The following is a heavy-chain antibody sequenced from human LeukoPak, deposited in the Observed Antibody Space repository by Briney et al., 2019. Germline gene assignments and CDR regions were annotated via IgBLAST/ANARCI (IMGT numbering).Heavy chain of an antibody. V-gene: IGHV3-30*18. J-gene: IGHJ6*02. D-gene: IGHD3-3*01. CDR2: ISYDGSNK. CDR3: AKDWKNYDFLPYGMDV. CDR1: GFTFSSYG. Sequence: GGSLRLSCAASGFTFSSYGMHWVRQAPGKGLEWVAVISYDGSNKYYTDSVKGRFTISRDNSKNTLYLQMNSLRAEDTAVYYCAKDWKNYDFLPYGMDVWGQGTTVTVSS.